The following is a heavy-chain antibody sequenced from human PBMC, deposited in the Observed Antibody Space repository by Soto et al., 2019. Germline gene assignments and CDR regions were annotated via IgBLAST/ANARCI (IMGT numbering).Heavy chain of an antibody. V-gene: IGHV1-46*03. D-gene: IGHD3-16*02. CDR3: VRLAYDYIWGSYRTEAYYFDY. Sequence: QVQLVQSGAEVKKPGASVKVSCKASGYTFTSYYMHWVRQAPGQGLEWMGIINPSGGSTSYAQKFQGRVTMTRDTSTSTVYMELSSLRSGDTAVYYCVRLAYDYIWGSYRTEAYYFDYWGQGTLVTVSS. J-gene: IGHJ4*02. CDR1: GYTFTSYY. CDR2: INPSGGST.